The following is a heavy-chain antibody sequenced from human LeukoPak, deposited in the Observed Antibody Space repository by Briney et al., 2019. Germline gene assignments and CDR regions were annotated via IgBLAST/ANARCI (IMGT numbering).Heavy chain of an antibody. Sequence: ASVKVSCKASGYTFTGSYMHWVRQAPGQGLEWMGWINPNNGGTIYAQKFQGRVTMTGDTSISTPYMELSSLRSDDTAVYYCASRGGTYPKYYYMDVWGKGTTVTVSS. J-gene: IGHJ6*03. CDR1: GYTFTGSY. CDR2: INPNNGGT. V-gene: IGHV1-2*02. CDR3: ASRGGTYPKYYYMDV.